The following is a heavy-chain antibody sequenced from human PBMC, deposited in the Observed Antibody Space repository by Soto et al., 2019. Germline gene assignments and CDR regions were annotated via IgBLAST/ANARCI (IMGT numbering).Heavy chain of an antibody. D-gene: IGHD3-3*01. CDR2: IDWDDDK. V-gene: IGHV2-70*01. CDR3: ARIPYXIFGVVPRLGYYYGMDV. J-gene: IGHJ6*02. CDR1: GFSLSTSGMC. Sequence: SGPTLVNPTQTLTLTCTFSGFSLSTSGMCVSWIRQPPGKALEWLALIDWDDDKYYSTSLKTRLTISKDTSKNQVVLTMTNMDPVDTATYYCARIPYXIFGVVPRLGYYYGMDVWGQGTTVTVSS.